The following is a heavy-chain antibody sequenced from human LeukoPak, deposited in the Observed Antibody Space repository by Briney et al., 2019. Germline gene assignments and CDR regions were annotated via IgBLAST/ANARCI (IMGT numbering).Heavy chain of an antibody. D-gene: IGHD2-15*01. J-gene: IGHJ4*02. V-gene: IGHV4-31*03. CDR2: IYYSGST. CDR1: GGPISSGGYY. CDR3: ARDTRRAFDY. Sequence: SQTLSLTCTVSGGPISSGGYYWSWIRQHPGKGLEWIGYIYYSGSTYYNPSLKSRVTISVDTSKNQFSLKLSSVTAADTAVYYCARDTRRAFDYWGQGTLVTVSS.